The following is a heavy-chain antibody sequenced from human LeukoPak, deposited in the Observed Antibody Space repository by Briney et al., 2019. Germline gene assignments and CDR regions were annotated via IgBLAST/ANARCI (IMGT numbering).Heavy chain of an antibody. CDR1: GFTFSSYA. D-gene: IGHD6-19*01. V-gene: IGHV3-23*01. Sequence: QSGGSLRLSCAASGFTFSSYAMSWVRQAPGKGLEWVSAISGSGGSTYYADSVKGRFTISRDNSKNTLYLQMNSLRAEDTAVYYCAKSGESSGWYVGNYYYYYYMDVWGKGTTVTVSS. CDR2: ISGSGGST. J-gene: IGHJ6*03. CDR3: AKSGESSGWYVGNYYYYYYMDV.